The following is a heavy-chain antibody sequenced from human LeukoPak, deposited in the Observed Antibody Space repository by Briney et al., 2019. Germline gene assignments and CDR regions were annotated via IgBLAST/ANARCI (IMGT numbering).Heavy chain of an antibody. CDR1: GFTFSYYT. V-gene: IGHV3-74*03. Sequence: GGSLRLSCAASGFTFSYYTMHWVRQAPGKGLVWVSRVNSDGSRTTYADSVKGRFTISRDNANNTLYLQMNSLTAEDTAVYYCAREGSVTNDYWGQGSLVTVSS. J-gene: IGHJ4*02. CDR2: VNSDGSRT. D-gene: IGHD4-17*01. CDR3: AREGSVTNDY.